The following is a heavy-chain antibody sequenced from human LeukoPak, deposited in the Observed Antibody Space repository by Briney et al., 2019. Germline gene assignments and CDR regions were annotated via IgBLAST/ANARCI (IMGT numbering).Heavy chain of an antibody. CDR3: ARDQWELQYYFDY. V-gene: IGHV1-2*02. Sequence: ASVKVSCKTSGYTFSDYYIHWIRQAPGQGLEWVGWINPNSGDTDYAQKFQGRVTMTRDTSISTAYMELSRLRSDDTAVYYCARDQWELQYYFDYWGQGTLVTVSS. J-gene: IGHJ4*02. D-gene: IGHD1-26*01. CDR1: GYTFSDYY. CDR2: INPNSGDT.